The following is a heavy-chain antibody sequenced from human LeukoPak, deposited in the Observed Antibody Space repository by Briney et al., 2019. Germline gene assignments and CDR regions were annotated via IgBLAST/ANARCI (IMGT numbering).Heavy chain of an antibody. CDR1: RYTLTTYN. CDR3: ERRRVVVTAPPRYNWFDP. V-gene: IGHV1-8*02. J-gene: IGHJ5*02. D-gene: IGHD2-21*02. CDR2: INPNSGNT. Sequence: GSLKVSSEPSRYTLTTYNINWVPQTLQERLEWMGWINPNSGNTNYAQTFQGTVTMTRNTSISTASMELSSLSSEDTAVYYCERRRVVVTAPPRYNWFDPWGQGTLVTVSS.